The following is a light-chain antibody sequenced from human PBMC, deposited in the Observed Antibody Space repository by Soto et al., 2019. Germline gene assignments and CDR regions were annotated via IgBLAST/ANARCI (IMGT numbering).Light chain of an antibody. V-gene: IGKV3-20*01. CDR3: QDYGISPT. J-gene: IGKJ1*01. CDR1: HSVSSNY. CDR2: DVS. Sequence: EIVLTQSPGTLSLSPGERATLSCRSSHSVSSNYLAWYQQKPGQAPRLLIYDVSSRATGIPDRFSGSGSGTDFTLTISRLEPVDFAVYYCQDYGISPTFGQGTKVEIK.